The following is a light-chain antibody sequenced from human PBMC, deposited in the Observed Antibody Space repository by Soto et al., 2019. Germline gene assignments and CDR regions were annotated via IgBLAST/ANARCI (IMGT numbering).Light chain of an antibody. CDR1: SSDVGSYNY. CDR3: NSYTSSSTYV. V-gene: IGLV2-14*03. CDR2: DVS. J-gene: IGLJ1*01. Sequence: QSVLTQPASVSGSPGQSIAISCTGTSSDVGSYNYVSWYQQHPGKAPKLMIYDVSNRPSGVSDRFSGSKSGNTASLTISGLQAEDEADYFCNSYTSSSTYVFGTGTGHRP.